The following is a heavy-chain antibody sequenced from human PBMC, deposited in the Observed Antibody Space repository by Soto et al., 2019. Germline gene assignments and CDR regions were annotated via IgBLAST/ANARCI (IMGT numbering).Heavy chain of an antibody. CDR1: GGSISSSNW. J-gene: IGHJ4*02. D-gene: IGHD3-16*02. V-gene: IGHV4-4*02. CDR3: ARRRYDYVWGSYRPAHFDY. Sequence: SETLPLTXAVSGGSISSSNWWSWVRQPPGKGLEWIGEIYHSGSTNYNPSLKSRVTISVDKSKNQFSLKLSSVTAADTAVYYCARRRYDYVWGSYRPAHFDYWGQGTLVTVPQ. CDR2: IYHSGST.